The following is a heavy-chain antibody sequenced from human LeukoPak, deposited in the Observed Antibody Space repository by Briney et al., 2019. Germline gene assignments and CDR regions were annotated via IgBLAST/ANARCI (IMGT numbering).Heavy chain of an antibody. J-gene: IGHJ4*02. V-gene: IGHV4-4*07. D-gene: IGHD5-18*01. CDR3: ARDRGRSYGSFDY. CDR2: VYTDGTI. CDR1: GGSISSYY. Sequence: SETLSLTCTVSGGSISSYYWSWIRQPAGKGLEWIGRVYTDGTISYNPSLKSRVTMSVDTSKNQFSLNLNSVTAADTAMYYCARDRGRSYGSFDYWGQGTLVTVSS.